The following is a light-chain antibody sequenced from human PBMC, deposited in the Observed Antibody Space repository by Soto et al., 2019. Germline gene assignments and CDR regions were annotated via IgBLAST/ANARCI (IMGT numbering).Light chain of an antibody. Sequence: DIQMTQSPSSLSASVGDRVTITCRASQSISSDLTWYQQKPGKAPKLLIYAASNLQSGVPSRFSGSGSGTDFTLTISSLQPEDFATYYCQQSYSTPHTFGEGTKLEIK. V-gene: IGKV1-39*01. CDR3: QQSYSTPHT. CDR2: AAS. CDR1: QSISSD. J-gene: IGKJ2*01.